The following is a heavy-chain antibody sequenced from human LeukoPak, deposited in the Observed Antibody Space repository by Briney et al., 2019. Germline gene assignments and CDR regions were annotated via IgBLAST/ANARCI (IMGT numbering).Heavy chain of an antibody. D-gene: IGHD2-2*02. CDR3: VLGYCSSTSCYTAFDY. CDR1: AGTFSSYA. CDR2: IIPIFGTA. J-gene: IGHJ4*02. Sequence: GASVKVSCKASAGTFSSYAISWVRQAPGQGLEWMGGIIPIFGTANYAQKFQGRVTITADESTSTAYMELSSLRSEDTAVYYCVLGYCSSTSCYTAFDYWGQGTLVTVSS. V-gene: IGHV1-69*13.